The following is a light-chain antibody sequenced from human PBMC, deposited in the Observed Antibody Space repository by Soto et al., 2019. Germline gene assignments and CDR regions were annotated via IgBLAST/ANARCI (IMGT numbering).Light chain of an antibody. CDR3: QQYGNLPWT. J-gene: IGKJ1*01. CDR2: AAS. CDR1: QSVSRSY. Sequence: EIVLTQSPGTLSLSPGEGATLSCRASQSVSRSYLAWYQQKPGQAPRLLIYAASSRATGIPDRFSGSGSGTDFILTIGRLEPEDFAVYYCQQYGNLPWTFGQGTKVEIK. V-gene: IGKV3-20*01.